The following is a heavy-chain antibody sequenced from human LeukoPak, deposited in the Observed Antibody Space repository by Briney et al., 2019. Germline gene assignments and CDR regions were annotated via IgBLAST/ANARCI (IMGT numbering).Heavy chain of an antibody. CDR1: EFTFSSYA. V-gene: IGHV3-23*01. J-gene: IGHJ4*02. CDR3: AKDNVVVVAATFDY. CDR2: ISGSGGST. D-gene: IGHD2-15*01. Sequence: PGGSLRLSCAASEFTFSSYAMSWVRQAPGKGLEWVSAISGSGGSTYYADSVKGRFTISRDNSKNTLYLQMNSLRAEDTAVYYCAKDNVVVVAATFDYWGQGTLVTVSS.